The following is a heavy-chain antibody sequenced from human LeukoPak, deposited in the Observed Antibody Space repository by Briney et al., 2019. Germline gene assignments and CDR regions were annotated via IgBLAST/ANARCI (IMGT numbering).Heavy chain of an antibody. D-gene: IGHD3-10*01. Sequence: GESLKISCKGSGYSFTTYWIGWVRQMPGKGLEWMGIIYPSDSKTIYSPSFQGQVTISADKSITTAYLQWSNLKASDTAMYYCARHVSGLWFGESTVANYGMDVWGQGTTVTVSS. CDR3: ARHVSGLWFGESTVANYGMDV. CDR2: IYPSDSKT. CDR1: GYSFTTYW. J-gene: IGHJ6*02. V-gene: IGHV5-51*01.